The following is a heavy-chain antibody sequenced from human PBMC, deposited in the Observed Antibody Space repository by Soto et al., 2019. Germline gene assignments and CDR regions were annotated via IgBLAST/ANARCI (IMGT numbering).Heavy chain of an antibody. CDR1: GFTFSNYA. Sequence: TGGSLRLSCTASGFTFSNYAMHWVRQAPGKGLEWLALMSYDGSNIYYADSVKGRFTISRDNPKNTLYLQMNSLKAEDTAVYFCARDSTPSTLYSYGPFDYWGQGTLVTVSS. V-gene: IGHV3-30-3*01. J-gene: IGHJ4*02. CDR3: ARDSTPSTLYSYGPFDY. D-gene: IGHD5-18*01. CDR2: MSYDGSNI.